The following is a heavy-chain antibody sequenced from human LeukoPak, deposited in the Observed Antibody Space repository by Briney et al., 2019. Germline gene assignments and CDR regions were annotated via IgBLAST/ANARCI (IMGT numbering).Heavy chain of an antibody. CDR3: AREVDSSGWGNDYYYYYGMDV. Sequence: GGSLKLSCAVSGFTFRSFAMSWVRQTPEKGLEWVSAISGGGDTYHAESVRGRFTISRDNSKNTLYLQMSSLRAEDTAVYYCAREVDSSGWGNDYYYYYGMDVWGQGTTVTVSS. CDR2: ISGGGDT. CDR1: GFTFRSFA. J-gene: IGHJ6*02. V-gene: IGHV3-23*01. D-gene: IGHD6-19*01.